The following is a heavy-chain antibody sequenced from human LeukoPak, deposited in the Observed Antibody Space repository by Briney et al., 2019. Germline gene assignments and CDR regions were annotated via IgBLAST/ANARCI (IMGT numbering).Heavy chain of an antibody. Sequence: PGGSLRLSCAASGFTFSSYAMSWVRQAPGKGLEWVSSISSSSSYIYYADSVKGRFTISRDNAENSLYLQMNSLRAEDTAVYYCARGGGSGWYLDYWGQGTLVTVSS. CDR2: ISSSSSYI. CDR1: GFTFSSYA. V-gene: IGHV3-21*01. CDR3: ARGGGSGWYLDY. D-gene: IGHD6-19*01. J-gene: IGHJ4*02.